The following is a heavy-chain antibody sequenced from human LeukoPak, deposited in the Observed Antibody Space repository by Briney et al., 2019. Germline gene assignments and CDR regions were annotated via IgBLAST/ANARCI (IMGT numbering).Heavy chain of an antibody. Sequence: SETLSLTCTVSGGSISSSSYYWGWVRQPPGKGLEWIGYIYYSGSTYYKPSLKSRVTMSVDTSKNQISLKLSSVTAADTAVYYCARVYKSSWYQFDYWGQGTLVTVSA. CDR1: GGSISSSSYY. V-gene: IGHV4-39*01. CDR3: ARVYKSSWYQFDY. J-gene: IGHJ4*02. CDR2: IYYSGST. D-gene: IGHD6-13*01.